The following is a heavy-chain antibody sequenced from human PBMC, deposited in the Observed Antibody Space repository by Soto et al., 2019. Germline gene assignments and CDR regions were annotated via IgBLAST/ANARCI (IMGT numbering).Heavy chain of an antibody. J-gene: IGHJ4*02. CDR1: GYTFTSYG. CDR2: ISAYNGNT. D-gene: IGHD3-22*01. Sequence: VQLVQSGAEVKKPGASVKVSCKASGYTFTSYGISWVRQAPGQGLEWMGWISAYNGNTNYAQNLQGRVTMTTDTSTSTAYMELRSLRSDDTAVYYCVREGYYDSSGYRRDFDYWGQGTLVTVSS. CDR3: VREGYYDSSGYRRDFDY. V-gene: IGHV1-18*01.